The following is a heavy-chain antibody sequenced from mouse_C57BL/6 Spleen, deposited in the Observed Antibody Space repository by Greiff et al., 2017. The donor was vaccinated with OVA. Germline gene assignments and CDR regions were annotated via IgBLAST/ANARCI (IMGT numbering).Heavy chain of an antibody. J-gene: IGHJ2*01. D-gene: IGHD2-2*01. Sequence: QVQLKQPGAELVRPGSSVKLSCKASGYTFTSYWMDWVKQRPGQGLEWIGNIYPSDSETHYNQKFKDKATLTVDKSSNTAYLQLSSLTSEDTAVYYCTVIYYGYDGYYFDYWGQGTTLTVSS. CDR3: TVIYYGYDGYYFDY. CDR2: IYPSDSET. CDR1: GYTFTSYW. V-gene: IGHV1-61*01.